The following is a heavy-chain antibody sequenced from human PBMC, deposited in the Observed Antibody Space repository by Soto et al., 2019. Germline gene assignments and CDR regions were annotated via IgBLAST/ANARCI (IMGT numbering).Heavy chain of an antibody. CDR1: GYTFTSYG. D-gene: IGHD2-2*01. V-gene: IGHV1-18*01. CDR3: GRVLTIGYCSSTSCPHFDY. J-gene: IGHJ4*02. CDR2: ISAYNGNT. Sequence: ASVKVSCKASGYTFTSYGISWVRQAPGQGLEWMGWISAYNGNTNYAQKLQGRVTMTTDTSTSTAYMELRSLRSDDTAVYYCGRVLTIGYCSSTSCPHFDYWGQGTLVTVSS.